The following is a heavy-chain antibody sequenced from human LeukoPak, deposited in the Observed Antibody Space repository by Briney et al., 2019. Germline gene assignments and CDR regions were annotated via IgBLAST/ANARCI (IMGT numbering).Heavy chain of an antibody. Sequence: PSETLSLTCTVSGYSISSGYYWGWIRQPPGKGLEWIGSIYHSGSTYYNPSLKSRVTISVDTSKNQFTLKLSSVTAADTAVYYCARDTGIQLWLHYFDCWGQGTLVTVSS. CDR1: GYSISSGYY. V-gene: IGHV4-38-2*02. D-gene: IGHD5-18*01. J-gene: IGHJ4*02. CDR2: IYHSGST. CDR3: ARDTGIQLWLHYFDC.